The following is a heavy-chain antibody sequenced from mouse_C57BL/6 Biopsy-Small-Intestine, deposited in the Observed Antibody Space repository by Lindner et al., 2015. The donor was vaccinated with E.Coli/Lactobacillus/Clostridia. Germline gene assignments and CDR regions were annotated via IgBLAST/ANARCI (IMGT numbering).Heavy chain of an antibody. J-gene: IGHJ2*01. CDR2: INPDYGTT. CDR1: GYSFTDYN. D-gene: IGHD1-1*01. V-gene: IGHV1-39*01. Sequence: QLQESGPELVKPGASVKISCKASGYSFTDYNMNWVKQSNGKSLEWIGVINPDYGTTSYNQKFKGKATLTVDESSSTVYMQLNSLTSEDSAVYYCGRVLYENYSDYWGQGTTLTVSS. CDR3: GRVLYENYSDY.